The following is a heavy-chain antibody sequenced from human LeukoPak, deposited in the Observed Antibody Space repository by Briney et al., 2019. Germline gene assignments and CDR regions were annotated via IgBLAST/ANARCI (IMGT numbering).Heavy chain of an antibody. D-gene: IGHD5-12*01. V-gene: IGHV1-2*02. CDR2: INPHSGGT. CDR1: GYTFTDYY. J-gene: IGHJ4*02. CDR3: ARAYSGYEYYFDY. Sequence: ASVKVSCKASGYTFTDYYMHWVRQAPGQGLEWMGWINPHSGGTNYAQKFQGRVTMTRDTSISTAYMELSRLRSDDTAVYYCARAYSGYEYYFDYWGQGTLVTVSS.